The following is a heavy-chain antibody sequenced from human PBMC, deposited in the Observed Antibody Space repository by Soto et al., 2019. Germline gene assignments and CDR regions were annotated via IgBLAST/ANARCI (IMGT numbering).Heavy chain of an antibody. V-gene: IGHV4-4*02. CDR3: ARDSSVSPGATDY. J-gene: IGHJ4*02. Sequence: QLQLQESGPGLVKPSETLSLTCAVSGDSISSADWWSWFRQSPGKGLEWIGEVYHSGNTNYNPSLKSRVTISVDKSKNHFSLKVTSVTAADTAVYYCARDSSVSPGATDYWGQGALVTVSS. CDR2: VYHSGNT. CDR1: GDSISSADW. D-gene: IGHD5-12*01.